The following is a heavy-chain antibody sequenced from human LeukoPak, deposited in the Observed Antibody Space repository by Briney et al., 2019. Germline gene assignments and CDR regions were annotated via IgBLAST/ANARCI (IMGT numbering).Heavy chain of an antibody. D-gene: IGHD3-9*01. V-gene: IGHV3-15*01. CDR3: TTGSDYDILTGYYDSFDI. CDR1: GFTFNSYW. CDR2: IKSKTDGGTT. Sequence: GGSLRLSCEASGFTFNSYWMTWVRQAPGKGLEWVGRIKSKTDGGTTDYAAPVKGRFTISRDDSKNTLYLQMNSLKTEDTAVYYCTTGSDYDILTGYYDSFDIWGQGTMVTVSS. J-gene: IGHJ3*02.